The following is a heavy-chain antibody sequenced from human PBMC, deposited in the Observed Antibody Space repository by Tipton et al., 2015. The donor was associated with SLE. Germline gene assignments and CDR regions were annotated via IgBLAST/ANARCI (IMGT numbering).Heavy chain of an antibody. J-gene: IGHJ5*02. V-gene: IGHV4-59*08. CDR1: GGSISSYY. CDR2: IYYSGST. D-gene: IGHD6-19*01. Sequence: TLSLTCTVSGGSISSYYWSWIRQPPGKGLEWIGYIYYSGSTNYNPSLKSRVTISVDTSKNQFSLKLNSVDAADTAVYYCARLIAVSNTVDWFDPWGQGTLVTVSS. CDR3: ARLIAVSNTVDWFDP.